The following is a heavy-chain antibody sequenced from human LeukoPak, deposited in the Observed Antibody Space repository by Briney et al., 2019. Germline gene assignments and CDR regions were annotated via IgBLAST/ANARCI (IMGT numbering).Heavy chain of an antibody. Sequence: PGGSLRLSCAASGFTFSSYEMNWVRQAPGKGLEWVSHISSSGSTIYYADSVKGRFTISRDNAKNSLYLRMNSLRAEDTAVYYCARERWGDFWYFDLWGRGTLVTVSS. V-gene: IGHV3-48*03. CDR2: ISSSGSTI. J-gene: IGHJ2*01. CDR3: ARERWGDFWYFDL. CDR1: GFTFSSYE. D-gene: IGHD3-16*01.